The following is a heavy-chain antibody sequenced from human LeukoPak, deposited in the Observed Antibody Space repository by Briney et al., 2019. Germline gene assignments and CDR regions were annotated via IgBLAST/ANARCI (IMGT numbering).Heavy chain of an antibody. CDR1: GYTFTGYY. CDR2: INPNSGGT. CDR3: ARGLQYDFRRYFDL. J-gene: IGHJ2*01. D-gene: IGHD3-3*01. Sequence: ASVKVSCKASGYTFTGYYMHWVRQAPGQGLEWMGWINPNSGGTNYAQKFQGRVTMTRDTSISTAYMELSRLRSDDTAVYYCARGLQYDFRRYFDLWGRGTLVTVSS. V-gene: IGHV1-2*02.